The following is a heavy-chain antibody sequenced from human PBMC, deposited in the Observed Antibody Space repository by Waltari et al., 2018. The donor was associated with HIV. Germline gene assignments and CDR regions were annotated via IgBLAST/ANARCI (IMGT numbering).Heavy chain of an antibody. Sequence: EVQLVESGGGLVQPGRSLRLSCTASGFTFEDYALPWVRQPPGKGLEWVSGISWNSGAIGYADSVKGRFTIARDNARKSLYLQMNSLRAEDTALYYCARESVWWLRGGFDYWGQGTLVTVSS. CDR2: ISWNSGAI. D-gene: IGHD5-12*01. CDR1: GFTFEDYA. J-gene: IGHJ4*02. V-gene: IGHV3-9*01. CDR3: ARESVWWLRGGFDY.